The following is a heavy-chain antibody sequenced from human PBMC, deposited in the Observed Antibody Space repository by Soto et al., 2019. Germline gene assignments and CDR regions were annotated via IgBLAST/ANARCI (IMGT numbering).Heavy chain of an antibody. Sequence: VSVPTLVNPTETLTLTCTFSGFSRSNARMGVSWIRQPPGKALEWLAHIFSNDEKSYSTSLKSRLTISKDTSKSQVVLTMTNMDPVDTATYYCARIHQIWMGYYYDSSGYKLLDYWGQGTLVTVSS. V-gene: IGHV2-26*01. D-gene: IGHD3-22*01. CDR3: ARIHQIWMGYYYDSSGYKLLDY. CDR2: IFSNDEK. J-gene: IGHJ4*02. CDR1: GFSRSNARMG.